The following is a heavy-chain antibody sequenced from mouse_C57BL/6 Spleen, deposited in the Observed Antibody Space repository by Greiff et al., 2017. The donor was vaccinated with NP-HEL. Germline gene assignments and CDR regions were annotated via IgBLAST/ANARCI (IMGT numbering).Heavy chain of an antibody. CDR1: GYTFTSYD. V-gene: IGHV1-85*01. Sequence: QVQLQQSGPELVKPGASVKLSCKASGYTFTSYDINWVKQRPGQGLEWIGWIYPRDGSTKYNEKLKGKATLTVDTSSSTAYMELHSLTSEDSAVYFCARGWYSNYDYYAMDYWGQGTSVTVSS. J-gene: IGHJ4*01. CDR3: ARGWYSNYDYYAMDY. CDR2: IYPRDGST. D-gene: IGHD2-5*01.